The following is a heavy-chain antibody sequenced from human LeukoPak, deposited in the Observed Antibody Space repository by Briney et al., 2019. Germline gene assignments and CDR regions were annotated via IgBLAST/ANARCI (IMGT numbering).Heavy chain of an antibody. CDR2: IHYSRST. V-gene: IGHV4-39*01. CDR3: ASLHNFDLYY. Sequence: PSETLSLTCTVSGGSISSSSYYWGWIRQPPGKGLEWIGSIHYSRSTYYNPSLNSRVTMSEDTSNNQFSLKMSAVTAADTAVYYCASLHNFDLYYWGQGTLVTVSS. CDR1: GGSISSSSYY. D-gene: IGHD3-9*01. J-gene: IGHJ4*02.